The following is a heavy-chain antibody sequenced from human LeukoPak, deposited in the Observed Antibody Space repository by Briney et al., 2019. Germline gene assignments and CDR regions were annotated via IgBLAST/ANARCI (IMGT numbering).Heavy chain of an antibody. Sequence: SVKVSCKASGYTFTSYYMHWVRQAPGQGLEWMGGIIPIFGTANYAQKFQGRVTITADESTSTAYVELSSLRSEDTAVYYCARDACSSRICSAGGNWFDPWGQGTLVTVSS. D-gene: IGHD2-15*01. CDR1: GYTFTSYY. J-gene: IGHJ5*02. CDR3: ARDACSSRICSAGGNWFDP. V-gene: IGHV1-69*13. CDR2: IIPIFGTA.